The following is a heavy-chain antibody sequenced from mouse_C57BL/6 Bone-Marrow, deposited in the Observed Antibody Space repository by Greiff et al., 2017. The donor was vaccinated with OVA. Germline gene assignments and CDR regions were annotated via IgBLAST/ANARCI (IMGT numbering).Heavy chain of an antibody. J-gene: IGHJ4*01. CDR3: ARPGSRERPAMDD. D-gene: IGHD1-1*01. CDR2: IDPSDSYT. Sequence: QVQLQQPGAELVKPGASVKLSCKASGYTFTSYWMQWVNQRPGQGLEWIGEIDPSDSYTNYNQKFKGKATLTVDTASSTAYMQVSSLTSEDSAVYNRARPGSRERPAMDDGGKGTTGTVSS. CDR1: GYTFTSYW. V-gene: IGHV1-50*01.